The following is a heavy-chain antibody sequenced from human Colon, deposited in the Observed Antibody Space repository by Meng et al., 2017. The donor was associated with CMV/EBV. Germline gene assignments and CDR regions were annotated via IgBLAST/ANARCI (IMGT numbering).Heavy chain of an antibody. CDR1: GFTVSSNY. Sequence: GGSLRLSCAASGFTVSSNYMSWVRQAPGRGLEWVSLIYSGGSTYYADSVKGRFTISRDNSKNTLYLQMNSLRAEDTAVYYCARDRLRTCSSTSCYMGIYYYYYGMDVWGQGTTVTVSS. D-gene: IGHD2-2*02. V-gene: IGHV3-53*05. CDR3: ARDRLRTCSSTSCYMGIYYYYYGMDV. CDR2: IYSGGST. J-gene: IGHJ6*02.